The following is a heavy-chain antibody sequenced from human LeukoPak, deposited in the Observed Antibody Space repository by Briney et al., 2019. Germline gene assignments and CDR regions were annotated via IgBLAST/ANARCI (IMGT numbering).Heavy chain of an antibody. Sequence: SETLSLTCTVSGGSISSYYWSWIRQPPGKGLEWIGYIYYSGSTNYNPSLKSRVTISVDTSKNQFSLKLSSVTAADTAVHYCASSTYYYDSSGYIQIWGQGTMVTVPS. V-gene: IGHV4-59*01. D-gene: IGHD3-22*01. CDR1: GGSISSYY. CDR3: ASSTYYYDSSGYIQI. CDR2: IYYSGST. J-gene: IGHJ3*02.